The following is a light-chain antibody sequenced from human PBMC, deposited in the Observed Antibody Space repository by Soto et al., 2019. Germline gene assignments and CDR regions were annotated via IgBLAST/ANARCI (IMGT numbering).Light chain of an antibody. CDR2: DAF. V-gene: IGKV1-5*01. J-gene: IGKJ1*01. CDR1: QSISSW. CDR3: QQYYSYSQT. Sequence: DIQMTHSPSTLSASVGARVTITCRASQSISSWLAWYQQKPGKAPKLLIYDAFSLESGVPSRFSGSGSATEFTLTIASLQPDDFATYYCQQYYSYSQTFGQGTKVDIK.